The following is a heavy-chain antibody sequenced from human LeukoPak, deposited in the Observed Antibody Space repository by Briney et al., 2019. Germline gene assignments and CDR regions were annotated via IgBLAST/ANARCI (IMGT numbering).Heavy chain of an antibody. CDR3: ARCIAVAGTYYYYYYGMDV. D-gene: IGHD6-19*01. Sequence: GGSLRLSCAASGFTFDDYAMHWVRQAPGKGLEWVSGISWNSGSIGYADSVKGRFTISRDNSKNTLYLQMNSLRAEDTAVYYCARCIAVAGTYYYYYYGMDVWGQGTTVTVSS. V-gene: IGHV3-9*01. CDR1: GFTFDDYA. J-gene: IGHJ6*02. CDR2: ISWNSGSI.